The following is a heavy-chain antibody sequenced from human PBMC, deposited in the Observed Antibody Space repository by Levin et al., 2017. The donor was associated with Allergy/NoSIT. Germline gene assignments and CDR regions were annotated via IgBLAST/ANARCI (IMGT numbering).Heavy chain of an antibody. CDR3: ARVPTSRGYTGYGDFDY. Sequence: SQTLSLTCAVSGGSISNSYWNWIRQPPGKGLEWIGYISSTGSTNYNPSLKSRVTISIDTSMNQFSIRLNSVTAADTAVYYCARVPTSRGYTGYGDFDYWGQGTLVTVSS. J-gene: IGHJ4*02. D-gene: IGHD5-12*01. CDR1: GGSISNSY. CDR2: ISSTGST. V-gene: IGHV4-59*08.